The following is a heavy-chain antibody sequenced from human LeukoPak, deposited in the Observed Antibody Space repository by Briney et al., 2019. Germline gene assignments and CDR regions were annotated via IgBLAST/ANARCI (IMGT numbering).Heavy chain of an antibody. D-gene: IGHD3-22*01. V-gene: IGHV4-30-4*01. Sequence: SQTLSLTCTVSGGSISSGDYYWSWIRQPPGKGLEWIGYIYYSGSTYYNPSLKSRVTISVDTSKNQFSLKLCSVTAADTAVYYCAREDYYDSSGSRAFDIWGQGTMVTVSS. CDR2: IYYSGST. CDR3: AREDYYDSSGSRAFDI. CDR1: GGSISSGDYY. J-gene: IGHJ3*02.